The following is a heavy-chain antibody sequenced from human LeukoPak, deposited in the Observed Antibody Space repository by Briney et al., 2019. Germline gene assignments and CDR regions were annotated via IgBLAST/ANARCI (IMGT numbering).Heavy chain of an antibody. V-gene: IGHV4-59*01. CDR2: AYYTGTS. CDR1: GGSIRNYY. CDR3: ATVSGTSSILY. D-gene: IGHD2-2*01. J-gene: IGHJ4*02. Sequence: PSETLSLTCTVSGGSIRNYYWSWIRQPPGKGLEWLGYAYYTGTSKYNPSLKSRLNISVDTSKNQFSLRLTSVTAADTAVYCATVSGTSSILYWGQGTLVIVSS.